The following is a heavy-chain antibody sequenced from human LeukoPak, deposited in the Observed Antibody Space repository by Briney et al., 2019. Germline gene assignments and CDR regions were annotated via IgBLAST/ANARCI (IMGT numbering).Heavy chain of an antibody. D-gene: IGHD3-3*01. J-gene: IGHJ6*03. CDR1: GFTFSSYG. CDR3: AKSHDFWSGIYSDKDV. Sequence: PGGSLRLSCAASGFTFSSYGMHWVRQAPGKGLEWVAVIWYDGSNKYYADSVKGRFTISRDNSKNTLYLQMNSLRAEDRACYYGAKSHDFWSGIYSDKDVWGKGTTVTVSS. V-gene: IGHV3-33*06. CDR2: IWYDGSNK.